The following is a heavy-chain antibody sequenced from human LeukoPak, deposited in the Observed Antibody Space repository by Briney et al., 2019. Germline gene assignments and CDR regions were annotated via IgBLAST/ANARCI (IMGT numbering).Heavy chain of an antibody. D-gene: IGHD4-17*01. Sequence: GGSLRLSCAASGFTLSSYGMHWVRQAPGKGLEWVAFIRYDGSNKYYADSVKGRFTISRDNSKNTLYLQMNSLGAEDTAVYYCAKVGDDYGDYADYWGQGTLVTVSS. J-gene: IGHJ4*02. CDR3: AKVGDDYGDYADY. CDR2: IRYDGSNK. V-gene: IGHV3-30*02. CDR1: GFTLSSYG.